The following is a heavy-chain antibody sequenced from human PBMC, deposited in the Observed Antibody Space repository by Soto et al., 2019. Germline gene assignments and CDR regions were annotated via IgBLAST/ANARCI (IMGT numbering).Heavy chain of an antibody. J-gene: IGHJ5*02. V-gene: IGHV4-31*03. Sequence: SETLSLTCTVSGGSISSGGYYWSWIRQHPGRGLEWIGYIYYSGSTYYNPSLKSRVTISLDTSKNQFSLKLSAVTAADTTVYYCARGRARLFWSGRRDNWFDTWGQGTLVTVSS. CDR2: IYYSGST. CDR1: GGSISSGGYY. CDR3: ARGRARLFWSGRRDNWFDT. D-gene: IGHD3-3*01.